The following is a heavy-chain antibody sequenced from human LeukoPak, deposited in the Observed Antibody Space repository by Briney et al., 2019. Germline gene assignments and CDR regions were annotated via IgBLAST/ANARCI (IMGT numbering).Heavy chain of an antibody. CDR1: GGSFSGYY. D-gene: IGHD2-2*02. J-gene: IGHJ4*02. V-gene: IGHV4-34*01. Sequence: PSETLSLTCAVYGGSFSGYYWSWIRQPPGKGLEWIGEINHSGSTNYNPSLKSRVTISVDTSKNQFFLKLSSVTAADTAVYYCARGAIVVVPAAIWGFDYWGQGTLVTVSS. CDR2: INHSGST. CDR3: ARGAIVVVPAAIWGFDY.